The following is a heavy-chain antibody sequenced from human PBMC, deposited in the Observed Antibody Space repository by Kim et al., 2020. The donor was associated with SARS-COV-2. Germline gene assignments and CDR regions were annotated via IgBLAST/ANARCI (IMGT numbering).Heavy chain of an antibody. CDR2: ISSSSSYI. D-gene: IGHD1-26*01. J-gene: IGHJ6*02. V-gene: IGHV3-21*01. CDR1: GFTFSSYS. Sequence: GGSLRLSCAASGFTFSSYSMNWVRQAPGKGLEWVSSISSSSSYIYYADSVKGRFTISRDNAKNSLYLQMNSLRAEDTAVYYCASDASEWELPTNPFYYYYGMDVWGQGTTVTVSS. CDR3: ASDASEWELPTNPFYYYYGMDV.